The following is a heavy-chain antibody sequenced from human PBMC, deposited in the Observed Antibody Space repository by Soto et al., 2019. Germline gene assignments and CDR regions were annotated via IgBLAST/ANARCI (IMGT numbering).Heavy chain of an antibody. CDR2: MNANMGVA. D-gene: IGHD1-26*01. Sequence: GASVNDSCMATSYTFTDYYVHWVRQPPGEGREWMGWMNANMGVAKFPQKFQSGVTMTRDTSISTVYMEQRRLTSDDTAVYYCARAELTTVEWATIYWGQGTQVTAPQ. J-gene: IGHJ4*02. V-gene: IGHV1-2*02. CDR3: ARAELTTVEWATIY. CDR1: SYTFTDYY.